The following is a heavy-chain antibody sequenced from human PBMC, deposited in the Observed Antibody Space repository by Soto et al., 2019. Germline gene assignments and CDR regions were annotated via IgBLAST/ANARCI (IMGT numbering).Heavy chain of an antibody. J-gene: IGHJ6*02. Sequence: QVQLVQSGAEMQQPGASVRVSCKASGGTFSKYAFSWVRQAPGQGLEWLGGTIPMFGTPNYAQKFQGRVAISADVSTATVYMELRSLRSEDTAVYFCARPLRDRNYYSGMAVWGQGTTVTVSS. CDR3: ARPLRDRNYYSGMAV. D-gene: IGHD3-22*01. CDR2: TIPMFGTP. CDR1: GGTFSKYA. V-gene: IGHV1-69*01.